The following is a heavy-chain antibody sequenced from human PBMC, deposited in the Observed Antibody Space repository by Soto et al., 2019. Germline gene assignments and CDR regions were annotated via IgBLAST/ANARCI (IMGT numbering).Heavy chain of an antibody. V-gene: IGHV1-8*01. J-gene: IGHJ5*02. CDR1: GDIFTNFD. CDR2: MRANSGDT. CDR3: ARYIYGQGFQA. D-gene: IGHD3-3*02. Sequence: QVQLVQPGAEVRKPGASVKVSCKASGDIFTNFDFNWVRQATGQGLEWIGWMRANSGDTGHDQKFQGRVRMTRDTSISTAYMELSSLRAEDTAVYYCARYIYGQGFQAWGQGTLVFVSP.